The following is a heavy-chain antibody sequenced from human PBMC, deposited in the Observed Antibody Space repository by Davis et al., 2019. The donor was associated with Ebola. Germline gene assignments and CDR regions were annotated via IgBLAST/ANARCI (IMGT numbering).Heavy chain of an antibody. CDR2: IYSGGST. D-gene: IGHD3-10*01. CDR3: ARESVKRFGELPDPYYYYYGMDV. V-gene: IGHV3-66*01. J-gene: IGHJ6*02. Sequence: PGGSLRLSCAASGFTVSSNYMSWVRQAPGKGLEWVSVIYSGGSTYYADSVKGRFTISRDNSKNTLYLQMNSLRAEDTAVYYCARESVKRFGELPDPYYYYYGMDVWGQGTTVTVSS. CDR1: GFTVSSNY.